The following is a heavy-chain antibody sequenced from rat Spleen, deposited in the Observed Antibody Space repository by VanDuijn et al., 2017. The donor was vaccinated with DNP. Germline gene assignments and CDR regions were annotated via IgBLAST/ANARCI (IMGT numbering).Heavy chain of an antibody. Sequence: EVQLVESGGGLVQPGRSLKLSCAASGFTFSKSAMAWVRQAPTEGLEWVAAISFDGSSTYYRDSVKGRFTISRDNAKSTLYLQMDSLTSEHTATYYCTRDAYGFFAYWGQGTLVTVSS. CDR2: ISFDGSST. J-gene: IGHJ3*01. D-gene: IGHD1-7*01. V-gene: IGHV5-29*01. CDR1: GFTFSKSA. CDR3: TRDAYGFFAY.